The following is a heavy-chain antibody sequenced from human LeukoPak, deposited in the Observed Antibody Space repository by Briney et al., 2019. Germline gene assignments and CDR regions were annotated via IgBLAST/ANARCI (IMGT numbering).Heavy chain of an antibody. CDR3: ARDPFSYSSSWYYFDY. Sequence: SVKVSCKASGGTFSSYAISWVRQAPGQGLEWMGRIIPILGIANYAQKFQGRVTITADKSTSTAYMELSSLRSEDTAVYYCARDPFSYSSSWYYFDYWGQGTLVTVSS. D-gene: IGHD6-13*01. CDR2: IIPILGIA. CDR1: GGTFSSYA. J-gene: IGHJ4*02. V-gene: IGHV1-69*04.